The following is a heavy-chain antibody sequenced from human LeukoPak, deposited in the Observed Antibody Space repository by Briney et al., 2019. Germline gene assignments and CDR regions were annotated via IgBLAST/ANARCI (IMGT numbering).Heavy chain of an antibody. Sequence: GGSLRLSCAASGFTFSSYAMSWVRQAPGKGLEWVSAISGSVGSTYYADSVKGRFTISRDNSKNTLYLQMNSLRAEDTAVYYCAKGRSGSGSYYFDYWGQGTLVTVSS. D-gene: IGHD3-10*01. CDR3: AKGRSGSGSYYFDY. V-gene: IGHV3-23*01. CDR1: GFTFSSYA. J-gene: IGHJ4*02. CDR2: ISGSVGST.